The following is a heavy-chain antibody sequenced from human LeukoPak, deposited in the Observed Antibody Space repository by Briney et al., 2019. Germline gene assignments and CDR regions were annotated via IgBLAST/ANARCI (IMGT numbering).Heavy chain of an antibody. CDR2: ISGSGVST. Sequence: GGSLRLSCAASGSTFSNYAMSWVRQAPGKGLEWVSAISGSGVSTYYADSVKGRFTISRDNSKNTLYLQMNGLRAEDTAVYYCAKDPRGYYYGMDVWGKGTTVTVSS. CDR3: AKDPRGYYYGMDV. V-gene: IGHV3-23*01. J-gene: IGHJ6*04. D-gene: IGHD3-10*01. CDR1: GSTFSNYA.